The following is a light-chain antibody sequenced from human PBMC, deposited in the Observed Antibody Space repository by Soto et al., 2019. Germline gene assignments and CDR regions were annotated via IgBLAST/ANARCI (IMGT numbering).Light chain of an antibody. Sequence: PGERATLSCRASRRVTGDYVAWYQQTPGQAPRLLIYAAATRATGIPERFSGSGSGTDFTLTISRLEPEDFAVYCCQQYGSSPPTFGQGTRLENK. CDR1: RRVTGDY. V-gene: IGKV3-20*01. CDR2: AAA. CDR3: QQYGSSPPT. J-gene: IGKJ5*01.